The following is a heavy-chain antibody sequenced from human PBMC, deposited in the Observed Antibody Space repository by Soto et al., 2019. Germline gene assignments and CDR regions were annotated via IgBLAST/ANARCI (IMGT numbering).Heavy chain of an antibody. J-gene: IGHJ6*02. Sequence: PGGSLRLSCAASGFTFSSYSMNWVRQAPGKGLEWVSSISSSSSYIYYADSVKGRFTISRDNAKNSLYLQMNSLRAEDTAVYYCARDLHDILTGYYIRSKPMDVWGQGTTVTVSS. CDR1: GFTFSSYS. CDR2: ISSSSSYI. CDR3: ARDLHDILTGYYIRSKPMDV. V-gene: IGHV3-21*01. D-gene: IGHD3-9*01.